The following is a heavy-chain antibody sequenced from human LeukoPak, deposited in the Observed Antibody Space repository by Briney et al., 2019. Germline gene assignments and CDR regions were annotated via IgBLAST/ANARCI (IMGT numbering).Heavy chain of an antibody. CDR1: GGSISSGGYS. D-gene: IGHD2-2*01. Sequence: SETLSLTCTVSGGSISSGGYSWSWISQHPGKGLEWIGYIYYSGSTYYNPSLKIRVTISVDTSKNQFYLKLSSVTAADTAVYYCSIVPRGSISWRTYSFDYWGQGTLVTVSS. CDR2: IYYSGST. J-gene: IGHJ4*02. V-gene: IGHV4-31*02. CDR3: SIVPRGSISWRTYSFDY.